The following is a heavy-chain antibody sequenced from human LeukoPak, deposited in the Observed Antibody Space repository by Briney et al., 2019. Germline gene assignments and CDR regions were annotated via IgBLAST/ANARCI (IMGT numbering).Heavy chain of an antibody. CDR1: GGSIRSCY. D-gene: IGHD5-24*01. CDR3: ARGYDYNPY. CDR2: IYYSGST. V-gene: IGHV4-59*01. Sequence: SETLSLTCTVSGGSIRSCYWTWIRHPPGEGREGIGYIYYSGSTNDNRPLKSRVTISVDTSKTQFALKLSSVTPPDTAVYYCARGYDYNPYWGQGTLVTVSS. J-gene: IGHJ4*02.